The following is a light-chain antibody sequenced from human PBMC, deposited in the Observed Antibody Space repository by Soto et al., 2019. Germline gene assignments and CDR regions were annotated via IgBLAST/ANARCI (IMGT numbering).Light chain of an antibody. CDR1: QSVSSY. CDR3: QQRSNLIT. V-gene: IGKV3-11*01. Sequence: EIVLTQSPATLSLSPGERVTLSCRASQSVSSYLAWYQQKPGQAPRLLIYDASNRATGIPARFSGSGSGTDFTLTISSLEPEDFAVYYCQQRSNLITFGQGTRLEIK. CDR2: DAS. J-gene: IGKJ5*01.